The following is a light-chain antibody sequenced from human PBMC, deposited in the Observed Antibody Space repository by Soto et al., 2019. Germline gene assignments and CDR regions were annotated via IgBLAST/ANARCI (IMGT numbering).Light chain of an antibody. CDR3: SSYTTRNTEV. CDR2: DVN. Sequence: QSALTQPASVSGSPGQSVAISCTGTSSDVGGYDFVSWYQHHPGKAPKLVIFDVNNRPPGVSNRFSGSKSGNTASLTISGLQAEDEAEYYCSSYTTRNTEVFGTGTKVTVL. V-gene: IGLV2-14*03. CDR1: SSDVGGYDF. J-gene: IGLJ1*01.